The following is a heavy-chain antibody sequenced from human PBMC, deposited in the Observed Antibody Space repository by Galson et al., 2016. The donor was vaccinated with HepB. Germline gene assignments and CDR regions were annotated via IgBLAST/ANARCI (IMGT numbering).Heavy chain of an antibody. Sequence: LRLSCAASGYTSSDHYMDWVRQATGKGLEWVGRTRNRRNSFITEYAASVRGRFTISRDESKNSVYLQMNSLKTEDTAVYYCVRWVSGAADYWGQGALVTVSS. V-gene: IGHV3-72*01. CDR2: TRNRRNSFIT. J-gene: IGHJ4*02. D-gene: IGHD5/OR15-5a*01. CDR3: VRWVSGAADY. CDR1: GYTSSDHY.